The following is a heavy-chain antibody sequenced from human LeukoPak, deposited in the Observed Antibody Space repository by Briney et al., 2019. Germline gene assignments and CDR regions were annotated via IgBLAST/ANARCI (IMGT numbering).Heavy chain of an antibody. Sequence: GASVTVSCKASGYTFTAYYIHWVRQAPGQGLEWMGWINPNSGGTNYAQKFQGRVTMTRDTSISTAYMELSRLRPDDTAVYFCARRCDTSSYYTYYFDYWGQGTLVTVSS. D-gene: IGHD3-22*01. CDR1: GYTFTAYY. CDR2: INPNSGGT. J-gene: IGHJ4*02. CDR3: ARRCDTSSYYTYYFDY. V-gene: IGHV1-2*02.